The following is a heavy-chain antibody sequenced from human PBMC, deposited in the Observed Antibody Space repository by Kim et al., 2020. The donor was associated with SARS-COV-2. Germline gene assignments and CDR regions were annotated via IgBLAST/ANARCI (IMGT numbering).Heavy chain of an antibody. CDR2: IYHSGTT. J-gene: IGHJ6*02. CDR1: GGSISTINW. CDR3: ARDRPHTYGSGTYMDV. V-gene: IGHV4-4*02. Sequence: SETLSLTCAVSGGSISTINWWSWVRQPPGKGLEWIGEIYHSGTTTYNPSLESRVSISVDKSKNQFSLKLISVTAADTAVYYCARDRPHTYGSGTYMDVWGQGTTVTVSS. D-gene: IGHD3-10*01.